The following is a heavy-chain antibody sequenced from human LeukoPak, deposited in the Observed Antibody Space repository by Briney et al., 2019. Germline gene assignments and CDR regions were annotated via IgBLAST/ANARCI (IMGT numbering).Heavy chain of an antibody. V-gene: IGHV4-39*07. D-gene: IGHD6-6*01. CDR1: SGSISSSSYY. CDR3: AREGVSGSSSRFDY. Sequence: SETLSLTCTVSSGSISSSSYYWGWIRQPPGKGLEWIGSIYYSGSTYYNPSLKSRVTISVDASKNQFSLKLSSVTAADTAVYYCAREGVSGSSSRFDYWGQGTLVTVSS. CDR2: IYYSGST. J-gene: IGHJ4*02.